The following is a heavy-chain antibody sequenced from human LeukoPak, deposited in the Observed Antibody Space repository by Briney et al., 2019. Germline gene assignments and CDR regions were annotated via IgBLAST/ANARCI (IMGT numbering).Heavy chain of an antibody. CDR1: GVSISSYY. D-gene: IGHD1-1*01. Sequence: SETLSLTCNVSGVSISSYYWSWIRQPPGKGLEWIGYIYYSGSTNYNPSLKSRVTISVDTSKNQFSLKLSSVTAADTAVYYCARVQDNLFDYWGQGTLVTVSS. CDR3: ARVQDNLFDY. CDR2: IYYSGST. V-gene: IGHV4-59*01. J-gene: IGHJ4*02.